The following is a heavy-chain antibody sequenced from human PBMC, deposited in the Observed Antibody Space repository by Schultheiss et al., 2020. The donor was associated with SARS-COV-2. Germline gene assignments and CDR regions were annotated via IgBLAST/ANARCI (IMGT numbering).Heavy chain of an antibody. CDR3: ARCSGGSCYHPFDP. CDR2: ISYDGSNK. D-gene: IGHD2-15*01. CDR1: GFTFSSST. J-gene: IGHJ5*02. Sequence: GGSLRLSCSASGFTFSSSTMYWVRQAPGKGLEWVAVISYDGSNKYYADSVKGRFTISRDNSKNTLYLQMNSLRAEDTAVYYCARCSGGSCYHPFDPWGQGTLVTVSS. V-gene: IGHV3-30*01.